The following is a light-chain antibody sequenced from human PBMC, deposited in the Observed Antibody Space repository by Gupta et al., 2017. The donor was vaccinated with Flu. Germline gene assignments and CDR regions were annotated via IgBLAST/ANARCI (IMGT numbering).Light chain of an antibody. Sequence: DIQMTQSPSSLSASVGDTVTINCRASQGISNYLAWYQQKPGKVPKLLIYAASNLQSEVPSRFSGSGSGTDFTLTISGLQPEDVASYYCLQYISDSQTFGGGTKVEI. CDR3: LQYISDSQT. J-gene: IGKJ4*01. V-gene: IGKV1-27*01. CDR2: AAS. CDR1: QGISNY.